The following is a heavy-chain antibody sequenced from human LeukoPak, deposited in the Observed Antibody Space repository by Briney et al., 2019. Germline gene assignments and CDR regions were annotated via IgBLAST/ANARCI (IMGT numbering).Heavy chain of an antibody. J-gene: IGHJ3*02. CDR3: ARDSEEDAFDI. Sequence: ASVKVSCKASGYTFTSYYMHWVRQAPGQGLEWMGIINPSGGSTSYAQKFQGRATMTRDTSTSTVYMELSSLRSEDTAVYYCARDSEEDAFDIWGQGTMVTVSS. V-gene: IGHV1-46*01. CDR2: INPSGGST. CDR1: GYTFTSYY.